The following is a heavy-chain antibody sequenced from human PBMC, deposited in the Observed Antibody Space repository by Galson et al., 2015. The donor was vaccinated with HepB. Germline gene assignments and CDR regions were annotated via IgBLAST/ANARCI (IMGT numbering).Heavy chain of an antibody. CDR3: ASGMVRGLQTDY. D-gene: IGHD3-10*01. V-gene: IGHV1-46*04. Sequence: SVKVSCKASGYTFTSYYMHWVRQAPGQGLEWMGIINPSGGSTSYAQKLQGRVTMTRDTSTSTVYMELSSLRSEDTAVYYCASGMVRGLQTDYWGQGTLVTVSS. CDR2: INPSGGST. CDR1: GYTFTSYY. J-gene: IGHJ4*02.